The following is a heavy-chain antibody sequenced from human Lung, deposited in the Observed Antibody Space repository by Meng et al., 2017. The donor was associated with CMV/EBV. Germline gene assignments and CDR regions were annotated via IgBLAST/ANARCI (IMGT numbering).Heavy chain of an antibody. D-gene: IGHD6-19*01. CDR1: GYILTKYG. CDR2: ISAYNGDT. V-gene: IGHV1-18*01. Sequence: SXXVSXXASGYILTKYGVNWMRQAPGQGPEWMGWISAYNGDTMYAPKVQGRVTMTTDTSTSTAYMELRGLRSDDTAVYYCARDAGTIAVSGIGDYWGQGTLVTVS. J-gene: IGHJ4*02. CDR3: ARDAGTIAVSGIGDY.